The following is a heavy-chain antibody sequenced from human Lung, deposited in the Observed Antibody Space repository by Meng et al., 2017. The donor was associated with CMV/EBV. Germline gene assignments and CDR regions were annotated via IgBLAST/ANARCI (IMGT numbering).Heavy chain of an antibody. CDR3: VRGRLPHYYFGDYFDY. D-gene: IGHD3-10*01. V-gene: IGHV1-46*01. CDR1: GFSFSSHY. CDR2: INPSGGGT. Sequence: SVKVSXKASGFSFSSHYINWVRQAPGQGLEWMGIINPSGGGTSYTQKFQGRVTMTRDTSTSTFYMELSSLTSEDTAVYYCVRGRLPHYYFGDYFDYWGQGXLVTVSS. J-gene: IGHJ4*02.